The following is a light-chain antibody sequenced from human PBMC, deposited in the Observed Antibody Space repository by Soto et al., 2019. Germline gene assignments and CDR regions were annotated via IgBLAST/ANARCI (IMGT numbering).Light chain of an antibody. V-gene: IGKV1-39*01. CDR2: GAT. CDR3: QQCYITPRT. J-gene: IGKJ1*01. CDR1: QYISSN. Sequence: DIQMTQSTSALSASVEDRVTITCRASQYISSNLNWYQQKPGKAPQLLIYGATSLQAGVSSRFSGSGSGTDFTLTISSLKPEDFATYYCQQCYITPRTFGQGNKWISN.